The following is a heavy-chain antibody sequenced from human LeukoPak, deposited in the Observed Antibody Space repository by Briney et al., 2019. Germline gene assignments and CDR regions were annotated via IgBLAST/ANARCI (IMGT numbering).Heavy chain of an antibody. CDR2: IYFSGRT. CDR3: ARHEGDGDHFDY. J-gene: IGHJ4*02. V-gene: IGHV4-59*08. Sequence: SETLSLTCTVSGGSISSYYWSWIRQPPGKGLEWIGYIYFSGRTNYSPSLQSRVTISVDTSKNQFSLRLNSMTTADTAVYFCARHEGDGDHFDYWGQGTLVTVSS. D-gene: IGHD2-21*02. CDR1: GGSISSYY.